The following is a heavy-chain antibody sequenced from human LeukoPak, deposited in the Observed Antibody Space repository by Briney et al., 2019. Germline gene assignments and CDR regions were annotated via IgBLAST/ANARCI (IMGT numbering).Heavy chain of an antibody. CDR1: GDSVSSNSAA. J-gene: IGHJ4*02. Sequence: SQTLSLTCAISGDSVSSNSAAWNWIRRSPSRGLEWLGRTYYRSKWYDDYAVPVKSRITINPDTSKNQFSLQLNSVTPEDTAVYHCAIEAGYCSSTSCYGTLDYWGQGTLVTVSS. CDR3: AIEAGYCSSTSCYGTLDY. V-gene: IGHV6-1*01. D-gene: IGHD2-2*03. CDR2: TYYRSKWYD.